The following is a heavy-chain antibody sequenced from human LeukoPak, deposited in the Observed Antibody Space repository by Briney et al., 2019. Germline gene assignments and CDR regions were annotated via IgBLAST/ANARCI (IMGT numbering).Heavy chain of an antibody. V-gene: IGHV4-39*01. CDR1: GGSISSSSYY. J-gene: IGHJ6*03. Sequence: SETLSLTCTVSGGSISSSSYYWGWIRQPPGKGLEWIGSIYYSGSTYYNPSLKSRVTISVDTSKNQFSLKLSSVTAADTAVYYCARQGRYHYYYYMDVWGKGTTVTISS. D-gene: IGHD3-9*01. CDR3: ARQGRYHYYYYMDV. CDR2: IYYSGST.